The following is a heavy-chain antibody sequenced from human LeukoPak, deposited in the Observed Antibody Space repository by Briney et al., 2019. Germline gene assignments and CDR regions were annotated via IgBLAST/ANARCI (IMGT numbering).Heavy chain of an antibody. CDR3: ARDRPYARYNWFDP. D-gene: IGHD4-17*01. Sequence: SQTLSLTCTVSGGSISSGSYYWSWIRQPAGKGLEWIGRIYTSGSTNYNPSLKSRVTISVDTSKNQFSLKLSSVTAADTAAYYCARDRPYARYNWFDPWGQGTLVTVSS. V-gene: IGHV4-61*02. J-gene: IGHJ5*02. CDR2: IYTSGST. CDR1: GGSISSGSYY.